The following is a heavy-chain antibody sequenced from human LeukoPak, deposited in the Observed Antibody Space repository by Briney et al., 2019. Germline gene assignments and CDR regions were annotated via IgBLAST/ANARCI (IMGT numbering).Heavy chain of an antibody. CDR3: ARAPTEDIVVVPAASDAFDI. V-gene: IGHV1-69*05. Sequence: ASVKVSCKASGGTFSSYAISWVRQAPGQGLEWMGGIIPIFGTANYAQKFQGRVTITTDESTSTAYMELSSLRSEDTAVYYCARAPTEDIVVVPAASDAFDIWGQGTMVTVSS. D-gene: IGHD2-2*01. CDR2: IIPIFGTA. J-gene: IGHJ3*02. CDR1: GGTFSSYA.